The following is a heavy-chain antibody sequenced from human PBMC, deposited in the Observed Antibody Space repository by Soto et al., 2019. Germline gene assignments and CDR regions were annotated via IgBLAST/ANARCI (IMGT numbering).Heavy chain of an antibody. V-gene: IGHV4-59*01. CDR1: GDSISSYY. D-gene: IGHD3-3*02. Sequence: QVQLQESGPGLVKPSETLSLTCAVSGDSISSYYCMWIRQPPGKGLESIGYLYYGRSANYNPSLKGGFTLSVDTSTNQCSLRLSSMPAADTAVYYCALLSMALVPKYWGQGTLVTVSS. CDR3: ALLSMALVPKY. CDR2: LYYGRSA. J-gene: IGHJ4*02.